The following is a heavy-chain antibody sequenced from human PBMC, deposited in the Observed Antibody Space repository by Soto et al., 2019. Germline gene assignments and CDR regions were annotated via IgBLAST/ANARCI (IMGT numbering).Heavy chain of an antibody. CDR1: GYTFTSYY. J-gene: IGHJ6*02. CDR3: ARELYSGYVHYYYYYGMDV. Sequence: ASVKVSCKAAGYTFTSYYMHWVRQAPGQGLEWMGIINPSGGSTSYAQKFQGRVTMTRDTSTSTVYMELSGLRSEDTAVYYCARELYSGYVHYYYYYGMDVWGQGTTVTVS. D-gene: IGHD5-12*01. V-gene: IGHV1-46*01. CDR2: INPSGGST.